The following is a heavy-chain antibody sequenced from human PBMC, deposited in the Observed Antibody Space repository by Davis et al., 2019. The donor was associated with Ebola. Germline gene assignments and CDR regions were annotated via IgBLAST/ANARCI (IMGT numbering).Heavy chain of an antibody. V-gene: IGHV3-43*02. CDR3: AKGDRYYYDSSGYTDY. CDR1: GFTFDDYA. J-gene: IGHJ4*02. CDR2: ISGDGGST. Sequence: PGGSLRLSCAASGFTFDDYAMHWVRQAPGKGLEWVSLISGDGGSTYYADSVKGRFTISRDNNKNSLYLQMNSLRTEDTALYYCAKGDRYYYDSSGYTDYWGQGTLVTVSS. D-gene: IGHD3-22*01.